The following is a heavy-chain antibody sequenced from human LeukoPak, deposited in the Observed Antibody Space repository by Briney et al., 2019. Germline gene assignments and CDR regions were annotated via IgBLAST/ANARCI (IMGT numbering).Heavy chain of an antibody. CDR2: IYHSGST. CDR1: LGSHPPGVYS. V-gene: IGHV4-30-2*01. CDR3: AGGGGLCSSTSCYPPGLDY. J-gene: IGHJ4*02. Sequence: SESLSHTRVFSLGSHPPGVYSSRWIRHPPREGLEWSGYIYHSGSTYYNTPLKSRVTISVDRSKNQFSLKLSSVTAADTAVYYCAGGGGLCSSTSCYPPGLDYWGQGTLVTVSS. D-gene: IGHD2-2*01.